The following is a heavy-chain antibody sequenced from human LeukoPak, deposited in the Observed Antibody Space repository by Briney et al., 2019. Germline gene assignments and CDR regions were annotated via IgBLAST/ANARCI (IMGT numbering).Heavy chain of an antibody. D-gene: IGHD2-2*01. J-gene: IGHJ4*02. V-gene: IGHV3-23*01. Sequence: GGSLRLSCAASGFTFSSYAMSWVRQAPGKGLEWVSGISGSGGSTYYADSVKGRLTISRDNSKNTLYLQMNSLRAEDTAVYYCAKGDSVVVPAADNIFFDYWGQGTLVTVSS. CDR1: GFTFSSYA. CDR3: AKGDSVVVPAADNIFFDY. CDR2: ISGSGGST.